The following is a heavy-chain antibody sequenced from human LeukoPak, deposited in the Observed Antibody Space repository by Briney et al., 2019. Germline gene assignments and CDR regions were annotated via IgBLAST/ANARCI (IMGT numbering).Heavy chain of an antibody. D-gene: IGHD4-17*01. Sequence: GGSLRLSCAASGFTFSSYWMHWVRHSPGKGLVWVSRINSDGSTTSYADSVKGRFTISRNNAKNTLYLQMNSLRAEDTAVYYCAKRADYGFNSYDYWGRGTLVTVS. CDR2: INSDGSTT. V-gene: IGHV3-74*01. CDR1: GFTFSSYW. J-gene: IGHJ4*02. CDR3: AKRADYGFNSYDY.